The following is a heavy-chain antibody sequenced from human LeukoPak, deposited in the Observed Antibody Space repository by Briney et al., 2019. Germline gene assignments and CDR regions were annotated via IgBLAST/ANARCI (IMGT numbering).Heavy chain of an antibody. CDR3: ARRYYYGSGSYGGFYAFDI. V-gene: IGHV3-21*01. CDR1: GFTFSSYS. Sequence: GGSLRLSCAASGFTFSSYSMNWVRQAPGKGLERVSSISGSSSYIYYADSVKGRFTISRHNAKNSLYLQMNSLRAEDTAEYYCARRYYYGSGSYGGFYAFDIWGQGTMVTVSS. J-gene: IGHJ3*02. D-gene: IGHD3-10*01. CDR2: ISGSSSYI.